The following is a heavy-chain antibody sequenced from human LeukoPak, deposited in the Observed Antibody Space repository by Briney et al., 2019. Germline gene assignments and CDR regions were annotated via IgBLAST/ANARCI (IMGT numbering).Heavy chain of an antibody. CDR1: GSTFTDYY. J-gene: IGHJ4*02. D-gene: IGHD2-2*01. CDR3: SRGVIPAAMDY. CDR2: INPTNGVT. V-gene: IGHV1-2*02. Sequence: ASVKVSCKASGSTFTDYYMHWVRQTPGQGLEWMGWINPTNGVTNYAQKFEDRVTMTRDTATSTAYLELSSLKFDDTAMYFCSRGVIPAAMDYWGQGTLVTVSS.